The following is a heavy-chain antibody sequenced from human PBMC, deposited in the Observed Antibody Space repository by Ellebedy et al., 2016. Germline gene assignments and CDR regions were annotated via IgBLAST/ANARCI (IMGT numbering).Heavy chain of an antibody. J-gene: IGHJ4*02. CDR3: ARDVWGRMDY. Sequence: GESLKISXAASGFTFSSYSMNWVRQAPGKGLEWVSHITSSSNTIYYVDSVKGRFTISRDNAQNSLYLQMNSLRAEDTAVYYCARDVWGRMDYWGQGTLVTVSS. V-gene: IGHV3-48*04. CDR2: ITSSSNTI. CDR1: GFTFSSYS. D-gene: IGHD7-27*01.